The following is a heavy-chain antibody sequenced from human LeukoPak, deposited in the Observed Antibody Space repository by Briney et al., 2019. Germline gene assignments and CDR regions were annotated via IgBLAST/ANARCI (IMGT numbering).Heavy chain of an antibody. CDR1: GFTFSSYA. CDR3: ARVSEVAAAPGALDI. V-gene: IGHV3-23*01. CDR2: ISGSGGST. Sequence: AGGSLRLSCAASGFTFSSYAMSWVRQAPGKGLEWVSAISGSGGSTYYADSVKGRFTISRDNSKNTLYLQMDSLRVEDTAVYYCARVSEVAAAPGALDIWGQGKMVTISS. J-gene: IGHJ3*02. D-gene: IGHD6-19*01.